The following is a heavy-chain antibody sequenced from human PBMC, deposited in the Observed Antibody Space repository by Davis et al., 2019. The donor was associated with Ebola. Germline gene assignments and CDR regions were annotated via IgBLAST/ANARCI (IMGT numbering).Heavy chain of an antibody. J-gene: IGHJ6*04. V-gene: IGHV1-18*01. CDR1: DYTFNNYG. D-gene: IGHD2/OR15-2a*01. Sequence: ASVKVSCKASDYTFNNYGISWVRQAPGQGLEWMGWISAYNGHTNYAQKFQGRVTITADKSTSTAYMELSSLRSEDTAVYYCARGPLSPYYGMDVWGKGTTVTVSS. CDR3: ARGPLSPYYGMDV. CDR2: ISAYNGHT.